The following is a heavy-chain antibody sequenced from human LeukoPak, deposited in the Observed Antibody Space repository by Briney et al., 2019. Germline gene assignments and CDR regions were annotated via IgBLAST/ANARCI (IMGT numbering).Heavy chain of an antibody. CDR3: ARGGGDRNPFDY. J-gene: IGHJ4*02. V-gene: IGHV3-66*01. CDR1: GFSVSSNY. Sequence: GESLRLSCAVSGFSVSSNYMTWVRQAPGKGLEWVSVIYSGGSTYYADSVKGRFIISRDNSKNTLYLQMNSLRAEDTAVYYCARGGGDRNPFDYWGQGTLVTVSS. CDR2: IYSGGST. D-gene: IGHD4-17*01.